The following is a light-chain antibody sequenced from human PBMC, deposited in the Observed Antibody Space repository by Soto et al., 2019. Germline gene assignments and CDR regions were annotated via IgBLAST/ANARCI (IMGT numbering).Light chain of an antibody. CDR1: QSVIISY. V-gene: IGKV3-20*01. Sequence: EIVLSPPPCTLALSPYERATLSVRVSQSVIISYLTWYQQKPGQAPRLLIYGASARATGIPDRFSGSGSGTDFTLTISRLEPEDFAVYYCQQYGTSSWTFGQGTKVDTK. CDR3: QQYGTSSWT. CDR2: GAS. J-gene: IGKJ1*01.